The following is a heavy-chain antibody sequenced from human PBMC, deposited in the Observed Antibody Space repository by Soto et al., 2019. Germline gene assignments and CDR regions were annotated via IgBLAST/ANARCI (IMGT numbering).Heavy chain of an antibody. Sequence: QVQLQESGPGLVKPSQTLSLTCTVSGGSISSGGYYWSWIRQHPGKGLEWIGYIYYSGSTYYNPXXKSRVTISVAXXKXQXXLKLSSVTAADTAVYYCAREGERVDYGDSNNWFDPWGQGTLVTVSS. CDR3: AREGERVDYGDSNNWFDP. D-gene: IGHD4-17*01. J-gene: IGHJ5*02. V-gene: IGHV4-31*03. CDR2: IYYSGST. CDR1: GGSISSGGYY.